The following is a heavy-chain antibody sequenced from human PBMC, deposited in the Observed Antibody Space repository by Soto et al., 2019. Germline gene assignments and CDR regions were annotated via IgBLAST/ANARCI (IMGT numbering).Heavy chain of an antibody. V-gene: IGHV3-9*01. Sequence: EVQLVESGGGLVQPGRSLRLSCAASGFIFDDYAMHWVRQAPGKGLEWVSGMSWNSGSIDYTDSVKGRFTISRDNAKNSLYLQMNSLRAEDTALYYCAREPPTDYSDSVGYFDLWCRGTLVTVSS. CDR1: GFIFDDYA. D-gene: IGHD3-22*01. J-gene: IGHJ2*01. CDR2: MSWNSGSI. CDR3: AREPPTDYSDSVGYFDL.